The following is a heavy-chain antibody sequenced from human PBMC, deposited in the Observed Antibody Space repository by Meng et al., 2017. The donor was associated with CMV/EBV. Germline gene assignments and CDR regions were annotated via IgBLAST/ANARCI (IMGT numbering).Heavy chain of an antibody. V-gene: IGHV3-30-3*01. CDR3: ARDKGYYGSGSYNWFDP. CDR1: GVTCSSYA. D-gene: IGHD3-10*01. J-gene: IGHJ5*02. CDR2: ISYDGSNK. Sequence: QVQLVVSVGGVVQPGRSLCCSCAGAGVTCSSYAMHWVRQAPGKGLEWVAVISYDGSNKYYADSVKGRFTISRDNSKNTLYLQMNSLRAEDTAVYYCARDKGYYGSGSYNWFDPWDQGPRVTVSS.